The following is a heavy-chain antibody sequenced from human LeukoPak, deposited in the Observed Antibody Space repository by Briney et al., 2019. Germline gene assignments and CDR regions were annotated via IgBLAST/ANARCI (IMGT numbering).Heavy chain of an antibody. CDR2: IKQDGSEK. CDR1: GFTFSSYW. J-gene: IGHJ4*02. CDR3: ARSSSWYWHYFDY. V-gene: IGHV3-7*01. Sequence: PGGSLRLSCAASGFTFSSYWMSWVRQAPGKGLEWVANIKQDGSEKYYVDSVKGRFTISRDNAKNSLYLQMNSLRAKDTAVYYCARSSSWYWHYFDYWGQGTLVTVSS. D-gene: IGHD6-13*01.